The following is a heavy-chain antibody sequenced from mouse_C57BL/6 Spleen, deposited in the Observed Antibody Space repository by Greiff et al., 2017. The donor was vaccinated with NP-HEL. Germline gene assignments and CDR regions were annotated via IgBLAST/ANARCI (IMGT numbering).Heavy chain of an antibody. J-gene: IGHJ2*01. CDR1: GFTFSSYT. Sequence: EVQLVESGGGLVKPGGSLKLSCAASGFTFSSYTMSWVRQTPEKRLEWVATISGGGGNTYYPDSVKGRCTISRDNAKNTLYLQMSSLRSEDTALYYCARGGGNHYFDYWGQGTTLTVSS. CDR3: ARGGGNHYFDY. V-gene: IGHV5-9*01. D-gene: IGHD1-1*02. CDR2: ISGGGGNT.